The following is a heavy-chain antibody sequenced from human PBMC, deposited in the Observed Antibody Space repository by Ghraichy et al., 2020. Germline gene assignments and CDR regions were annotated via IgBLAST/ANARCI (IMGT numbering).Heavy chain of an antibody. J-gene: IGHJ4*02. CDR1: GFTFSSYS. D-gene: IGHD6-19*01. Sequence: RGSLRLSCAASGFTFSSYSMNWVRQAPGKGLEWVSSISSSSSYIYYADSVKGRFTISRDNAKNSLYLQMNSLRAEDTAGYYCARDLRSKAVAGTEIDYWGQGTLVTVSS. CDR2: ISSSSSYI. V-gene: IGHV3-21*01. CDR3: ARDLRSKAVAGTEIDY.